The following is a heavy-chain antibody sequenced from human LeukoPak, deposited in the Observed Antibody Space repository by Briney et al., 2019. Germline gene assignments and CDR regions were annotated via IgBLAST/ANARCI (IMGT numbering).Heavy chain of an antibody. CDR2: IHSGGTT. D-gene: IGHD5-18*01. J-gene: IGHJ6*03. CDR3: ARDSPDGYTHEHYYYYMDV. V-gene: IGHV4-4*07. Sequence: SETLSRTSTVSGGSLSPNYWTWIRQSAGNGLEWIGRIHSGGTTNYNPSLRSRITMSVDTSKNQFSLKLSSVTSAATAVYYCARDSPDGYTHEHYYYYMDVWGKGTTVTVSS. CDR1: GGSLSPNY.